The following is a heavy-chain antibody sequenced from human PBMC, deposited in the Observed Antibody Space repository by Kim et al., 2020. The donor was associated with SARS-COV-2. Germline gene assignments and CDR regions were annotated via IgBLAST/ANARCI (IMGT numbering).Heavy chain of an antibody. CDR2: ISYDGSNK. Sequence: GGSLRLSCAASGFTFSSYAMHWVRQAPGKGLEGWAVISYDGSNKYYAASVKGRFTISRDNSKNTLYLQMNSLRAEDTAVYYCARWGGYYYGSGRSYWGQGTLVTVSS. CDR1: GFTFSSYA. J-gene: IGHJ4*02. D-gene: IGHD3-10*01. V-gene: IGHV3-30-3*01. CDR3: ARWGGYYYGSGRSY.